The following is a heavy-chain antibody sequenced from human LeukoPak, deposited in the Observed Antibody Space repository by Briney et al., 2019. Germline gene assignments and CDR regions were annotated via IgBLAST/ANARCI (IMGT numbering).Heavy chain of an antibody. V-gene: IGHV1-2*06. CDR1: GYTVTGSY. J-gene: IGHJ1*01. Sequence: GASVKVSCKASGYTVTGSYMHWVRQAPGQGLEWMGRINPNSGGTNYAQKFQGRVTMTRDTSISTAYMELSRLRSDDTAVYYCARGPYSSALHWGQGTLVTVSS. CDR2: INPNSGGT. CDR3: ARGPYSSALH. D-gene: IGHD6-19*01.